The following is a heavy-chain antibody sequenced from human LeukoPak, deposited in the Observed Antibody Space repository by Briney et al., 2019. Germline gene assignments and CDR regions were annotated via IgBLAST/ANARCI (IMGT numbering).Heavy chain of an antibody. CDR3: ATGRTKWDPLNY. CDR1: GYSLTELS. Sequence: ASVKVSCKVSGYSLTELSLHWARQAPGKGLEWMGGLDPADGEMIYTQMFQGRITMTEDSSTDTAYMEMSSLRSDDTAVYYCATGRTKWDPLNYWGQGTLVTVSS. J-gene: IGHJ4*02. CDR2: LDPADGEM. D-gene: IGHD1-26*01. V-gene: IGHV1-24*01.